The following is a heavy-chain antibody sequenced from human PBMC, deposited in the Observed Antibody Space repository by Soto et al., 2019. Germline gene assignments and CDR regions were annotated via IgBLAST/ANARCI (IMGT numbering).Heavy chain of an antibody. V-gene: IGHV4-39*07. J-gene: IGHJ4*02. Sequence: SETLSLTCSVSGGSISNSSYLWGWVRQPPGKGLEWIGSVSHIGSTNYNPSLKSRVTISVDTSKNQFSLKLSSVTAADTAVYYCAVSKQLWLRRFLDYWGQGTLVTVS. D-gene: IGHD5-18*01. CDR3: AVSKQLWLRRFLDY. CDR2: VSHIGST. CDR1: GGSISNSSYL.